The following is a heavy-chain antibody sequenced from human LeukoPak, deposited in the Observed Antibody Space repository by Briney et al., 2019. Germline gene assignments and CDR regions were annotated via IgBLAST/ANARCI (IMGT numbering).Heavy chain of an antibody. CDR1: GGSISTYY. J-gene: IGHJ4*02. CDR3: ARHLDDYGSGSYEY. CDR2: ISYNGYT. Sequence: SETLSLTCAVSGGSISTYYWSWIRQPPGKGLEWIGYISYNGYTNYNPSLKSRVTISVDTSKSQFSLKLSSVTASDTAVYYCARHLDDYGSGSYEYWGQGILVTVSS. D-gene: IGHD3-10*01. V-gene: IGHV4-59*08.